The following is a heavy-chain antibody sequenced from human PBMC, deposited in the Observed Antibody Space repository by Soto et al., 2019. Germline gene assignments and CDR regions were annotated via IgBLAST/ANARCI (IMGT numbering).Heavy chain of an antibody. D-gene: IGHD2-21*01. CDR3: ARDFRSSYSNWFGP. CDR1: GGTFSSCA. V-gene: IGHV1-69*06. J-gene: IGHJ5*02. Sequence: GASVEVSWKASGGTFSSCAMCWVRQDPGQGLEWMGGIIPIFGTANYAQKFQGRVTITADKSTSTAYMELSSLRSEDTAVYYCARDFRSSYSNWFGPWGKGTLVTLPS. CDR2: IIPIFGTA.